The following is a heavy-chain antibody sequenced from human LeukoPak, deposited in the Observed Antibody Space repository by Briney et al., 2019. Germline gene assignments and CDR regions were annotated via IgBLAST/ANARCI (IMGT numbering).Heavy chain of an antibody. CDR2: IKQDGSEK. Sequence: GGSLRLSCAASGFTFDDYAMHWVRQAPGKGLEWVAIIKQDGSEKYYVDSVKGRFTISRDNAKNSLYLQMNSLRGEDTAVYYCALRRNFCFDYWGQGTLVTVSS. J-gene: IGHJ4*02. V-gene: IGHV3-7*01. D-gene: IGHD3-3*01. CDR1: GFTFDDYA. CDR3: ALRRNFCFDY.